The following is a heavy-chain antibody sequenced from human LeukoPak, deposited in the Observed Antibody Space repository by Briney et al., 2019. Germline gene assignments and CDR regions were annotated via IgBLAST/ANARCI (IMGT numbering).Heavy chain of an antibody. Sequence: SETLSLTCTVSGGSISSYYWSWIRQPPGKGLEWIGYIYYSGSTNYNPSLKSRVTISVDTSKNQFSLKLSSVTAADTAVYYCARQIAVAGTVDYWGQGTLVTVSS. V-gene: IGHV4-59*08. J-gene: IGHJ4*02. CDR1: GGSISSYY. CDR2: IYYSGST. CDR3: ARQIAVAGTVDY. D-gene: IGHD6-19*01.